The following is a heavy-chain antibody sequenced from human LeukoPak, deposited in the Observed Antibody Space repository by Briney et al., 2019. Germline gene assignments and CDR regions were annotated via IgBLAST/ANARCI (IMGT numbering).Heavy chain of an antibody. V-gene: IGHV4-34*01. J-gene: IGHJ4*02. CDR2: INHSGST. CDR3: ARYYYGSGRPLFDY. CDR1: GGSFSGYY. Sequence: SETLSLTCAVYGGSFSGYYWSWIRQPPGKGLEWIGEINHSGSTNYNPSLKSRVTISVDTSKNQFSLKLSSVTAADTAVYYCARYYYGSGRPLFDYWGQGTLVTVSS. D-gene: IGHD3-10*01.